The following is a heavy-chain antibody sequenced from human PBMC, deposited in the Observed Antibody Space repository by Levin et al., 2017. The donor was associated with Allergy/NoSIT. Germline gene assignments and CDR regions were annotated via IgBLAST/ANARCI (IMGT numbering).Heavy chain of an antibody. D-gene: IGHD3-22*01. V-gene: IGHV4-59*01. CDR3: ARDLSVDYYDSSGYVFGAFDI. CDR2: IYYSGST. CDR1: GGSISSYY. J-gene: IGHJ3*02. Sequence: SETLSLTCTVSGGSISSYYWSWIRQPPGKGLEWIGYIYYSGSTNYNPSLKSRVTISVDTSKNQFSLKLSSVTAADTAVYYCARDLSVDYYDSSGYVFGAFDIWGQGTMVTVSS.